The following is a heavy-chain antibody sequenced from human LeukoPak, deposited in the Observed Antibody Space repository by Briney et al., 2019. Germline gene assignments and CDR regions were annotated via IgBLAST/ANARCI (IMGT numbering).Heavy chain of an antibody. CDR1: GGTFSSYA. CDR3: ARERVDDSAIDY. J-gene: IGHJ4*02. Sequence: SVKVSCKASGGTFSSYAISWVRQAPGQGLEWMGGIIPIFGTANYAQKFQGRVTITADESTSTAYMELSSLRSEDTAVYYCARERVDDSAIDYWGQGTLVTVSS. D-gene: IGHD3-22*01. CDR2: IIPIFGTA. V-gene: IGHV1-69*13.